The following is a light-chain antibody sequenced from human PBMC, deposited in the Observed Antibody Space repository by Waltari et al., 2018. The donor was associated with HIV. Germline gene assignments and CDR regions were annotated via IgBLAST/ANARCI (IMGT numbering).Light chain of an antibody. J-gene: IGLJ3*02. CDR3: VTWDSSLRAWV. CDR1: SSNIGNNY. CDR2: ENY. V-gene: IGLV1-51*01. Sequence: QSVLTQPPSVSAAPGQKVTISCSGSSSNIGNNYVSWYQHLPGTAPKLLIYENYKRPSGIADGLSGSKSGTSATLGITGRHAGDEADYYCVTWDSSLRAWVFGGGTKLTVL.